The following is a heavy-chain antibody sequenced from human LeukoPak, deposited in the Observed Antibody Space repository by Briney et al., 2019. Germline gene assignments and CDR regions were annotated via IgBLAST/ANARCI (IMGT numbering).Heavy chain of an antibody. CDR3: ARDQHGSGSYSASYI. Sequence: GGSLRLSCAASGFTFSNAWMSWVRQAPGKGLEWVGRIKSKTDGGTTDYAAPVKGRFTISRDDSKNTLYLQMNNLRAEDTAVYYCARDQHGSGSYSASYIWGQGTLVTVSS. D-gene: IGHD3-10*01. J-gene: IGHJ4*02. CDR2: IKSKTDGGTT. V-gene: IGHV3-15*01. CDR1: GFTFSNAW.